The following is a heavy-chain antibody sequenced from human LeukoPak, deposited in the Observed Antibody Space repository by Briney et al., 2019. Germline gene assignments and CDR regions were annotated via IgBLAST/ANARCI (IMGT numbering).Heavy chain of an antibody. Sequence: GGSLRLSCTASGLTFSTSGFNWVRQAPGKGLEWVASIGPTGSDRYHADSIKGRFTISRDNANNFLYLQMNSLRAEDTAVYYCATETNGRHYDYWGQGTLLAVSS. V-gene: IGHV3-21*06. CDR1: GLTFSTSG. CDR2: IGPTGSDR. D-gene: IGHD1-14*01. J-gene: IGHJ4*02. CDR3: ATETNGRHYDY.